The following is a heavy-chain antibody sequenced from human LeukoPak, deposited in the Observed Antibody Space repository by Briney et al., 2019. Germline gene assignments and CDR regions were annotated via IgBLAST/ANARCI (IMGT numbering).Heavy chain of an antibody. V-gene: IGHV3-21*01. CDR3: ARDILTGSRPFPFDY. J-gene: IGHJ4*02. CDR1: GFTFSSYS. Sequence: GRSLRLSCAASGFTFSSYSMNWARQAPGKGLEWVSSISSSSSYIYYADSVKGRFTISRDNAKNSLYLQMNSLRAEDTAVYYCARDILTGSRPFPFDYWGQGTLVTVSS. D-gene: IGHD3-9*01. CDR2: ISSSSSYI.